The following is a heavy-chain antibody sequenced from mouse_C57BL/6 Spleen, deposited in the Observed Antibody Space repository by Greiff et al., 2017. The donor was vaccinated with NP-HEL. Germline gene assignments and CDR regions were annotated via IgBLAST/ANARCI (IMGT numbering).Heavy chain of an antibody. D-gene: IGHD1-1*01. CDR1: GFTFSSYT. Sequence: DVKLQESGGGLVKPGGSLKLSCAASGFTFSSYTMSWVRQTPEKRLEWVATISGGGGNTYYPDSVKGRFTISRDNAKNTLYLQMSSLRSEDTALYYCARRRGITTVVDWYFDVWGTGTTVTVSS. CDR2: ISGGGGNT. CDR3: ARRRGITTVVDWYFDV. J-gene: IGHJ1*03. V-gene: IGHV5-9*01.